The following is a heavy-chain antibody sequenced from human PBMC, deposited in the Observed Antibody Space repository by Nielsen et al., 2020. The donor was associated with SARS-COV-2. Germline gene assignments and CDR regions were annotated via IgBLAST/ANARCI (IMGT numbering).Heavy chain of an antibody. D-gene: IGHD3-16*01. CDR1: GGSISSGGYS. Sequence: SETLSLTCAVSGGSISSGGYSWSWIRQPPGKGLEWIGYIYHSGRTYYNPSLKSRVTISVDRSENQFSLKLSSVTAADTAVYYCARGGRITFGGADDAFDIWGQGTRVTVAS. CDR2: IYHSGRT. V-gene: IGHV4-30-2*01. J-gene: IGHJ3*02. CDR3: ARGGRITFGGADDAFDI.